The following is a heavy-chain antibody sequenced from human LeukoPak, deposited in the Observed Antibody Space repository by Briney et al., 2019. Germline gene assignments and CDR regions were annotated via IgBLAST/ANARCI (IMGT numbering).Heavy chain of an antibody. D-gene: IGHD3-10*01. CDR2: ISGSGGST. CDR3: ARDRAWYGSGSYYFDY. J-gene: IGHJ4*02. CDR1: GFTFSSYG. V-gene: IGHV3-23*01. Sequence: GGSLRLSCAASGFTFSSYGMSWVRQAPGKGLEWVSAISGSGGSTYYADSVKGRFTISRDNSKNTLYLQMNSLRAEDTAVYYCARDRAWYGSGSYYFDYWGQGTLVTVSS.